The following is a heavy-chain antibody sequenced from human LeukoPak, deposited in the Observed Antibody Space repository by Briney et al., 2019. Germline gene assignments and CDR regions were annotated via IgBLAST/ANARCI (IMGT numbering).Heavy chain of an antibody. CDR3: ARGAPGPKDAFDI. D-gene: IGHD1/OR15-1a*01. CDR2: IYYSGST. Sequence: SETLSLTCTVSGGSISSYYWSWIRQPPGKGLEWIGYIYYSGSTDYNPSLKSRVTISVDTSKNQFSLKLSSVTAADTAVYYCARGAPGPKDAFDIWGQGTMVTVSS. J-gene: IGHJ3*02. V-gene: IGHV4-59*08. CDR1: GGSISSYY.